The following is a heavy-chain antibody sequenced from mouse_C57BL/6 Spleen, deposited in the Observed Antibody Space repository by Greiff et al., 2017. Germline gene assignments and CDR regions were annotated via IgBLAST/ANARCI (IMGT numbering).Heavy chain of an antibody. CDR3: TRDRGTRFAY. CDR1: GFTFSSYA. D-gene: IGHD3-3*01. Sequence: EVNVVESGEGLVKPGGSLKLSCAASGFTFSSYAMSWVRQTPEKRLEWVAYISSGGDYIYYADTVKGRFTISRDNARNTLYLQMSSLKSEDTAMYYCTRDRGTRFAYWGQGTLVTVSA. V-gene: IGHV5-9-1*02. J-gene: IGHJ3*01. CDR2: ISSGGDYI.